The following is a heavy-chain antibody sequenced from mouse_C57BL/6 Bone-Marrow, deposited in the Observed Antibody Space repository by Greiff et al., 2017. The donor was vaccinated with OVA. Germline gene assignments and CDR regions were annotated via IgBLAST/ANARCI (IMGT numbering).Heavy chain of an antibody. CDR2: IDPSDSET. D-gene: IGHD2-13*01. Sequence: VQLQQPGAELVRPGSSVKLSCKASGYTFTSYWMHWVKQRPIQGLEWIGNIDPSDSETHYNQKFKDKATLTVDKSSSTAYMQLSSLTSEDSAVYYCARPAIYYGDYYAMDYWGQGTSVTVSS. CDR3: ARPAIYYGDYYAMDY. CDR1: GYTFTSYW. J-gene: IGHJ4*01. V-gene: IGHV1-52*01.